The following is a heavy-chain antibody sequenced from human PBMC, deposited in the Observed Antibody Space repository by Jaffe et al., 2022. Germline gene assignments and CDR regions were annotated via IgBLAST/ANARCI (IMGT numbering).Heavy chain of an antibody. CDR1: GYMFPANY. CDR2: INPNRAAT. V-gene: IGHV1-2*06. CDR3: AREKRNTFDF. Sequence: QVQLVQSGAEVKKPGASVRVSCTASGYMFPANYIHWVRQAPGQGLEWLGRINPNRAATNYAQNFQGRVIMTSDTSVTTAYLELNSLRTDDTAFYFCAREKRNTFDFWGQGTLVTVSS. J-gene: IGHJ3*01.